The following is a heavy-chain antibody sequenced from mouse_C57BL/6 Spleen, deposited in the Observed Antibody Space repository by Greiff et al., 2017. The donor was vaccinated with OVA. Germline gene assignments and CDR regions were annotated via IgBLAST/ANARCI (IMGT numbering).Heavy chain of an antibody. Sequence: QVQLKQSGAELVKPGASVKLSCKASGYTFTEYTIHWVKQRSGQGLEWIGWFYPGSGSIKYNEKFKDKATLTADKSSSTVYMELSRLTSEDSAVYFCARHEEPDSSGYVDYYAMDYWGQGTSVTVSS. CDR2: FYPGSGSI. CDR3: ARHEEPDSSGYVDYYAMDY. D-gene: IGHD3-2*02. CDR1: GYTFTEYT. V-gene: IGHV1-62-2*01. J-gene: IGHJ4*01.